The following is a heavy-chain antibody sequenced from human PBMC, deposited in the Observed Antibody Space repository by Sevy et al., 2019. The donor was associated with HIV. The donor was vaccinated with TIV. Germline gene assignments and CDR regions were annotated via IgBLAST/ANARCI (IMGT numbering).Heavy chain of an antibody. J-gene: IGHJ4*02. CDR2: IYYNGHI. CDR1: GGSITSLY. CDR3: AGENAWGRGYS. V-gene: IGHV4-59*08. D-gene: IGHD1-26*01. Sequence: SETLSLTCTVSGGSITSLYWNWIRQPPGKGLEWIANIYYNGHINYNPSLKSRVTLSLDTSKNQFSPRLCSVTAADTAMYYCAGENAWGRGYSWGQGTLVTVSS.